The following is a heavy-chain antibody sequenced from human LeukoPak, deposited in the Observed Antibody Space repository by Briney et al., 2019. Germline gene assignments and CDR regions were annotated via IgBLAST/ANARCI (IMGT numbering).Heavy chain of an antibody. V-gene: IGHV3-53*01. D-gene: IGHD5-18*01. CDR2: IYSGGST. CDR3: AKGYTYAYEY. Sequence: PGGSLRLSCAASGFTVSRSYMSWVRRAPGKGLEWVSLIYSGGSTYYAASVKGRFTISRDNSKNTLYLQMNSLRPEDTAVYYCAKGYTYAYEYWGQGTLVTVSS. J-gene: IGHJ4*02. CDR1: GFTVSRSY.